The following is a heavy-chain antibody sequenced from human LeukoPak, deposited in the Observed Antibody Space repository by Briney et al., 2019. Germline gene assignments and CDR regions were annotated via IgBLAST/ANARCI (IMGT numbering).Heavy chain of an antibody. CDR1: GGSISSSSYY. CDR2: IYYSGST. J-gene: IGHJ6*02. Sequence: SETLSLTCTVSGGSISSSSYYWGWIRQPPGKGLEWIGSIYYSGSTYYNPSLKSRVTISVDTSKNQFSLKLSSVTAADTAVYYCARDSSSSNYYYYGMDVWGQGTTVTVSS. V-gene: IGHV4-39*07. CDR3: ARDSSSSNYYYYGMDV. D-gene: IGHD6-13*01.